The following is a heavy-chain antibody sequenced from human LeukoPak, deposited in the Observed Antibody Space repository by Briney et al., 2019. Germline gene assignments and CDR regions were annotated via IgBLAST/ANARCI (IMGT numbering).Heavy chain of an antibody. CDR3: ARFGVRNEIDY. Sequence: WGSLRLSCAASGFTFSSYAMSWVRQAPGKGLEWVSAISDSGGSTYYADSVKGRFTISRDNSKNTLYLQMNSLRAEDTAVYYCARFGVRNEIDYWGQGTLVTVSS. CDR2: ISDSGGST. CDR1: GFTFSSYA. J-gene: IGHJ4*02. V-gene: IGHV3-23*01. D-gene: IGHD3-16*01.